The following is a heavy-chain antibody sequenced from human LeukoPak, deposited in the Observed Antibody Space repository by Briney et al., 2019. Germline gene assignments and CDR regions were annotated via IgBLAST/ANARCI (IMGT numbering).Heavy chain of an antibody. CDR3: ARESPVAATGRSWFDP. D-gene: IGHD6-13*01. Sequence: GGSLRLSCAASGFTFSSYAMSWVRQAPGKGLEWVSTITGGGSTTYYADSVKGRFTISRDNSKNTLYPQMNSLRAEDTALYFCARESPVAATGRSWFDPWGQGTLVTVSS. V-gene: IGHV3-23*01. J-gene: IGHJ5*02. CDR1: GFTFSSYA. CDR2: ITGGGSTT.